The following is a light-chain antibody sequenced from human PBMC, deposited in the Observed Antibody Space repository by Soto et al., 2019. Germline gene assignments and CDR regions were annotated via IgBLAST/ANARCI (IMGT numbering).Light chain of an antibody. CDR3: QKYNNWPPWT. CDR2: GAS. J-gene: IGKJ1*01. Sequence: EMVMTQSPATLSVSPGERATLSCRASQSVSSNLACYQQKPGQAPRLLIYGASTRATGIPARFSGSGSGTEFTLTISSLQSEDFAVYYCQKYNNWPPWTFGQGTKVQIK. CDR1: QSVSSN. V-gene: IGKV3-15*01.